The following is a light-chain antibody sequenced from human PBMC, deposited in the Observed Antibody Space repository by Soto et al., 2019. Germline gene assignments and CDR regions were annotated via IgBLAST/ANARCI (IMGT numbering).Light chain of an antibody. V-gene: IGLV2-14*01. CDR2: AVN. J-gene: IGLJ1*01. CDR3: SSYTITSTLV. CDR1: SSDVGTYNY. Sequence: QSALTQPASVSGSPGQSITIACTGTSSDVGTYNYVSWYQQHPGKAPKLMIYAVNNRPSGVSDRFSGSKSGNTASLTISGLQAEDEADYYCSSYTITSTLVFGTGTKLTVL.